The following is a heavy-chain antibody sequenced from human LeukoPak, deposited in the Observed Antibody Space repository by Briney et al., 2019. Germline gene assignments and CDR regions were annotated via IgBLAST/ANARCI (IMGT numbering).Heavy chain of an antibody. D-gene: IGHD4-17*01. CDR1: GVSFDDYY. J-gene: IGHJ4*02. V-gene: IGHV4-34*01. CDR2: INHSGYT. Sequence: SETLSLTCAVSGVSFDDYYWSWVRQTPGKGREWIGEINHSGYTNDSPSLKSRVTLSIDTSRKQFSINLRSVTVEDAGTYYCTRMTTGHDYWGQGTLVTVSS. CDR3: TRMTTGHDY.